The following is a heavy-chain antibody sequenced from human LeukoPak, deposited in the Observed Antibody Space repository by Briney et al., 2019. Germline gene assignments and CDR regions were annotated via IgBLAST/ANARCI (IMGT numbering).Heavy chain of an antibody. V-gene: IGHV3-23*01. Sequence: GGSLSLSYAASGFTFSNYAMSWVSQAPGKGLEWVSTLSGTGGSKYYADSVKGGLTISTENTKNNLYQLQSSLRAEETAVYYCARVLYIGGYTQYWGQGTLVTVSS. J-gene: IGHJ1*01. CDR3: ARVLYIGGYTQY. D-gene: IGHD2-2*02. CDR2: LSGTGGSK. CDR1: GFTFSNYA.